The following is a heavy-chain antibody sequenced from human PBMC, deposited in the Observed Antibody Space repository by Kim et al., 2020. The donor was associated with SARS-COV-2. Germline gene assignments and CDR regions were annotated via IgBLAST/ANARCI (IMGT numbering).Heavy chain of an antibody. CDR3: ARHSPMVRGVVPGWFDP. CDR2: IYYTGTT. D-gene: IGHD3-10*01. J-gene: IGHJ5*02. CDR1: GDSISSTTYY. Sequence: SETLSLTCSVSGDSISSTTYYWGWVRQPPGRGLEWIGSIYYTGTTHYTPSLKSRVTISVDTSRNQFSLRLSSVTAADTAVYYCARHSPMVRGVVPGWFDPWGQGTLVTVS. V-gene: IGHV4-39*01.